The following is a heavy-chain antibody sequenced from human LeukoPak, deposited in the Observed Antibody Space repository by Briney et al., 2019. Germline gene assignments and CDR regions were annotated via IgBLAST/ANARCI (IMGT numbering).Heavy chain of an antibody. CDR2: MSFDGGK. V-gene: IGHV3-30-3*01. J-gene: IGHJ4*02. CDR3: ARDWSHDY. Sequence: GGSLRLSCVGSGFPFSRYALNWIRQAPGKGLEWMAVMSFDGGKDYADSAKGRFTISRDNSRNTLYLQIDDLRPEGTAMFFCARDWSHDYWGQGTLVAVSS. D-gene: IGHD3-3*01. CDR1: GFPFSRYA.